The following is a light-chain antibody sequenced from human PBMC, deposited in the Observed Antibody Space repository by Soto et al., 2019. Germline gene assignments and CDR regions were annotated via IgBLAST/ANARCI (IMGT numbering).Light chain of an antibody. CDR2: GNI. CDR3: QSYDSTLSARSA. J-gene: IGLJ1*01. V-gene: IGLV1-40*01. CDR1: SSNIGAGYH. Sequence: QSVLTQPPSVSGARGQRFTIACTGSSSNIGAGYHVHWYQQRPGTAPNLLIFGNINRPAGVPDRFSGSKSGTSASLAITGLQAEDEGDYYCQSYDSTLSARSAFGTGTKVTVL.